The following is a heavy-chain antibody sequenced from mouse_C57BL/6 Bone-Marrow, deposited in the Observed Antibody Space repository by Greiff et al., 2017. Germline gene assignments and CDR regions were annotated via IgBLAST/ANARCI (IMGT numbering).Heavy chain of an antibody. J-gene: IGHJ3*01. CDR3: TADYYGSSWAY. CDR1: GFTFSDAW. D-gene: IGHD1-1*01. V-gene: IGHV6-6*01. Sequence: EVMLVESGGGLVQPGGSMKLSCAASGFTFSDAWMDWVRQSPEKGLEWVAEIRNKANNHATYYAESVKGRFTISRDDSKSSVYLQMNSLRAEDTVIYYCTADYYGSSWAYWGQGTLVTVSA. CDR2: IRNKANNHAT.